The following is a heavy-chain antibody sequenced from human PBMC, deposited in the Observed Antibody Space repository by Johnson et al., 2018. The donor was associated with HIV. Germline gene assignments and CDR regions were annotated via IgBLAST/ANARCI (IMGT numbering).Heavy chain of an antibody. J-gene: IGHJ3*02. D-gene: IGHD6-13*01. Sequence: QVQLVESGGGLVQPGRSLRLSCAASGFTFDDYAMHWVRQAPGKGLEWVAVISYDGSNKYYADSVKGRFTIARDNSKNTLYLQMNSLRAEDTAVYYCAKDAAAAALRAFDNWGQGTMVTVSS. CDR1: GFTFDDYA. CDR3: AKDAAAAALRAFDN. CDR2: ISYDGSNK. V-gene: IGHV3-30*04.